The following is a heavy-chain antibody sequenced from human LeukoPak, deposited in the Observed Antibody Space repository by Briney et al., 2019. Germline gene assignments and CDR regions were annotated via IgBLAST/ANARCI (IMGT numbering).Heavy chain of an antibody. CDR1: GYTFTSYW. Sequence: GESLKISCRGSGYTFTSYWIGWVRQMPGKGLDWMGIIYPGDSDIRYSPSFQGQVTISADKSISTAYLQWSSLKASDTAMYYCARRGIAAPIDYWGQGTLVTVSS. J-gene: IGHJ4*02. D-gene: IGHD6-13*01. CDR2: IYPGDSDI. CDR3: ARRGIAAPIDY. V-gene: IGHV5-51*01.